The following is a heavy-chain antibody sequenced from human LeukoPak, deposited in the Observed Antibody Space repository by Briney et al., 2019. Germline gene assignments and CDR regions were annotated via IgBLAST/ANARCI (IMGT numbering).Heavy chain of an antibody. V-gene: IGHV4-59*01. Sequence: PSETLSLTCTVSGGSISSYYWGWIRQPPGKGLEWIGYIYYSGSTNYNPSLKSRVTISVDTSKNQFSLKLSSVTAADPAVYYCARGLGGYYYYGMDVWGQGTTVTVSS. CDR2: IYYSGST. D-gene: IGHD3-16*01. CDR3: ARGLGGYYYYGMDV. CDR1: GGSISSYY. J-gene: IGHJ6*02.